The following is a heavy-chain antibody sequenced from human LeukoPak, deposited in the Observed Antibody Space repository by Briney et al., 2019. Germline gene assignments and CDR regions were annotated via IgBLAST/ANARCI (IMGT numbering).Heavy chain of an antibody. Sequence: PSETLSLTCTVSGGSVSSGSYYWSWIRQPPGKGLEWIGYIYYSGSTNYNPSLKSRVTISVDTSKNQFSLKLSSVTAADTAVYYCARDYYDSSGDDAFDIWGQGTMVTVSS. CDR2: IYYSGST. J-gene: IGHJ3*02. CDR3: ARDYYDSSGDDAFDI. CDR1: GGSVSSGSYY. V-gene: IGHV4-61*01. D-gene: IGHD3-22*01.